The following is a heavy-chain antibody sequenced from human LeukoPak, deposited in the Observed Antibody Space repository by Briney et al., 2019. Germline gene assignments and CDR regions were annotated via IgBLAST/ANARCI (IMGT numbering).Heavy chain of an antibody. Sequence: PSETLSLTCTVSGGSISSSSYYWGWIRQPPGKGLEWIGSIYYSGSTYYNPSLKSRVTISVDTSKNQFSLKLSSVTAADTAVYYCARLGSSNYYGSGLGIWGQGTMVTVSS. D-gene: IGHD3-10*01. CDR3: ARLGSSNYYGSGLGI. CDR1: GGSISSSSYY. CDR2: IYYSGST. V-gene: IGHV4-39*01. J-gene: IGHJ3*02.